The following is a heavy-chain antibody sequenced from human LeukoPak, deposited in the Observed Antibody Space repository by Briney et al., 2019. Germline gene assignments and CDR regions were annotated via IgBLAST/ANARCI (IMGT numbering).Heavy chain of an antibody. CDR2: INHSGST. CDR1: GGSFSGYY. J-gene: IGHJ4*02. CDR3: ARGGYSGYVLNY. Sequence: PSETLSLTCAVYGGSFSGYYWSWIRQPPGKGLEWIGEINHSGSTNYNPSLKSRVTISVDTSKNQFSLKLSSVTAADTAVYYCARGGYSGYVLNYWGQGTLVTVSS. V-gene: IGHV4-34*01. D-gene: IGHD5-12*01.